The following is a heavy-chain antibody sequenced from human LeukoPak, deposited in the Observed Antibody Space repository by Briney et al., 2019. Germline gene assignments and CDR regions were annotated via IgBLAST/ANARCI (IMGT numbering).Heavy chain of an antibody. D-gene: IGHD3-10*01. J-gene: IGHJ5*02. V-gene: IGHV4-59*01. CDR3: ARWGRGSGAFNWFDP. Sequence: PSETLSLTCTVSSGSIGDSYWSWLRQPLGKGLECIGYIHYTGNVKYNPSLRSRVTISLDTSKNQFSLRLTSVSAADTAVYYCARWGRGSGAFNWFDPWGQGTLVTVSS. CDR2: IHYTGNV. CDR1: SGSIGDSY.